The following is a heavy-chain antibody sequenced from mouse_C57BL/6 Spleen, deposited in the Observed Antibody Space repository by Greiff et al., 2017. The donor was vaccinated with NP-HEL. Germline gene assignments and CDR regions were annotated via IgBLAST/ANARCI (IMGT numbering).Heavy chain of an antibody. CDR3: ANYDGYYGGYFDY. D-gene: IGHD2-3*01. J-gene: IGHJ2*01. CDR1: GYAFSSSW. V-gene: IGHV1-82*01. Sequence: VQLKQSGPELVKPGASVKISCKASGYAFSSSWMNWVKQRPGKGLEWIGRIYPGDGDTNYNGKFKGKATLTADKSSSTAYMQLSSLTSEDSAVYFCANYDGYYGGYFDYWGQGTPLTVSS. CDR2: IYPGDGDT.